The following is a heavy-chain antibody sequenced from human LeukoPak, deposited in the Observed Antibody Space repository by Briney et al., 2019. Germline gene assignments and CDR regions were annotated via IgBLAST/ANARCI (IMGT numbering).Heavy chain of an antibody. CDR3: AKSLLTTASGTGRAFDL. D-gene: IGHD1-26*01. J-gene: IGHJ3*01. V-gene: IGHV3-23*01. Sequence: SGVSLRLSCAASRFSFSAYPMGWIRRARGRGREWGSGISAGGDLTFHADPVKGRFTISRDNSKNTLYLQMHSLRDADTAEYYCAKSLLTTASGTGRAFDLWGQGTMVTVSS. CDR2: ISAGGDLT. CDR1: RFSFSAYP.